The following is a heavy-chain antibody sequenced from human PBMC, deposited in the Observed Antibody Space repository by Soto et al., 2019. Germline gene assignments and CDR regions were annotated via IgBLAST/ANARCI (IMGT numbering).Heavy chain of an antibody. V-gene: IGHV3-49*04. CDR1: GFTFGDYA. CDR2: IRSKAYGGTT. Sequence: GGSLRLSCTASGFTFGDYAMSWVRQAPGKGLEWVGFIRSKAYGGTTEYAASVKGRFTISRDDSKSIAYLQMNSLKTEDTAVYYCTRVTSHDFWSGYYPLYYGMDVWGQGTTVTVSS. CDR3: TRVTSHDFWSGYYPLYYGMDV. J-gene: IGHJ6*02. D-gene: IGHD3-3*01.